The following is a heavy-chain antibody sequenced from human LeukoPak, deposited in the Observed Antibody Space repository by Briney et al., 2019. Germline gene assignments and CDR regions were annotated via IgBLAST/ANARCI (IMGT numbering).Heavy chain of an antibody. CDR3: ARDKAVTTERTQYFHH. CDR1: GYTFTGYY. Sequence: ASVKVSCTASGYTFTGYYMHWVRQAPGQGLEWMGWINPNSGGTNYAQKFQGRVTMTRDTSISTAYMELSRLRSDDTAVYYCARDKAVTTERTQYFHHWGQGTLVTVSS. CDR2: INPNSGGT. V-gene: IGHV1-2*02. J-gene: IGHJ1*01. D-gene: IGHD4-11*01.